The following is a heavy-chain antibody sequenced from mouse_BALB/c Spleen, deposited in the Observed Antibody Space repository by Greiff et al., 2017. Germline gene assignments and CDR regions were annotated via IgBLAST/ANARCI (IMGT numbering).Heavy chain of an antibody. CDR2: ISTYYGDA. CDR3: ARDRYEAMDY. CDR1: GYTFTDYA. D-gene: IGHD2-14*01. J-gene: IGHJ4*01. V-gene: IGHV1S137*01. Sequence: VKLQESGAELVRPGVSVKISCKGSGYTFTDYAMHWVKQSHAKSLEWIGVISTYYGDASYNQKFKGKATMTVDKSSSTAYMELARLTSEDSAIYYCARDRYEAMDYWGQGTSVTVSS.